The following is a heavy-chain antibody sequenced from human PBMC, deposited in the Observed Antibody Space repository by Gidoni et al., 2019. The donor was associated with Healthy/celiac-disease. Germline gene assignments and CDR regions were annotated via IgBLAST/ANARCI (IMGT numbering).Heavy chain of an antibody. CDR3: AKSGGSYSGFDY. D-gene: IGHD1-26*01. CDR2: ISYDGSNK. CDR1: GFTFSSYG. V-gene: IGHV3-30*18. J-gene: IGHJ4*02. Sequence: QVQLVESGGGVVQPGRSLRLSCAASGFTFSSYGMHWVRQAPGKGLEWVAVISYDGSNKYYADSVKGRFTISRDNSKNTLYLQMNSLRAEDTAVYYCAKSGGSYSGFDYWGQGTLVTVSS.